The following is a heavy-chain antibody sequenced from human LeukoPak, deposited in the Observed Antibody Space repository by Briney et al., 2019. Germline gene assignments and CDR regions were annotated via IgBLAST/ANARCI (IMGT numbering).Heavy chain of an antibody. CDR2: ISAYNGNT. D-gene: IGHD5-18*01. Sequence: ASVKVSCKASGYTFTSYGISWVRQAPGQGLEWMGWISAYNGNTNYAQKLQGRVTMTTDTSTSTAYMELRSLRSDDTAVYYCARLKPRTRGYSYGYWYFDLWGRGTLVTVSS. CDR3: ARLKPRTRGYSYGYWYFDL. V-gene: IGHV1-18*01. J-gene: IGHJ2*01. CDR1: GYTFTSYG.